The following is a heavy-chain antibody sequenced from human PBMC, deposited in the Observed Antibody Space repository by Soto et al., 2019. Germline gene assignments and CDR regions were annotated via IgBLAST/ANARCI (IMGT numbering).Heavy chain of an antibody. CDR2: ISSSSSYI. CDR1: GFTFSSYS. J-gene: IGHJ6*03. CDR3: ARQGDYYYYMDV. V-gene: IGHV3-21*01. Sequence: GGSLRLSCAASGFTFSSYSMNWVRQAPGKGLEWVSSISSSSSYIYYADSVKGRFTISRDNAKHSLYLQMNSLRAEDTAVYYCARQGDYYYYMDVWGKGTTVTVSS.